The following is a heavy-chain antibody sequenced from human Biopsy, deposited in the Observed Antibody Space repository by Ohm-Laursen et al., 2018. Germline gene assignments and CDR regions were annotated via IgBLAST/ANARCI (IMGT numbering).Heavy chain of an antibody. J-gene: IGHJ6*02. V-gene: IGHV3-11*01. CDR1: VFSFSDYH. Sequence: SLSLSCAASVFSFSDYHMRWIRKAPGRGLGWVSYISGGGTIYNGDSMKGRVTISRDNAKNSLYLQMHSLRAEDTAVYYCARDTRWSPYSMDVWGQGTTVTVSS. D-gene: IGHD4-23*01. CDR2: ISGGGTI. CDR3: ARDTRWSPYSMDV.